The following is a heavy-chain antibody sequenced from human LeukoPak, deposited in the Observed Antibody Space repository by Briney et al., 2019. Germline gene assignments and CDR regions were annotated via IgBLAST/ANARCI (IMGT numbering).Heavy chain of an antibody. D-gene: IGHD5-18*01. J-gene: IGHJ4*02. CDR3: ARSNGIQLWTCYFDY. V-gene: IGHV1-18*01. Sequence: ASVKVSFKASGYTFTSYGISWVRQAPGQGLEWMGWISAYNGNTNYAQKLQGRVTMTTDTSTSTAYMELRSLRSDDTAVYYCARSNGIQLWTCYFDYWGQGTLVTVSS. CDR1: GYTFTSYG. CDR2: ISAYNGNT.